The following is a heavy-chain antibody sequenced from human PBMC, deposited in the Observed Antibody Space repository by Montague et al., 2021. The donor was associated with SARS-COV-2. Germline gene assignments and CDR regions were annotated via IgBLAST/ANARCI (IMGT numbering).Heavy chain of an antibody. CDR1: GASISSSENS. V-gene: IGHV4-39*01. CDR3: ARMRFFDWPPHYYMDV. Sequence: SETLSLTCTVSGASISSSENSWGWIRQSPGKGLEWFGGIFYSGTTYFNPSLRSRIAISVDTSKNQFSLKVTSVTAADTAVYYCARMRFFDWPPHYYMDVWGKGTTVTVSS. D-gene: IGHD3-9*01. CDR2: IFYSGTT. J-gene: IGHJ6*03.